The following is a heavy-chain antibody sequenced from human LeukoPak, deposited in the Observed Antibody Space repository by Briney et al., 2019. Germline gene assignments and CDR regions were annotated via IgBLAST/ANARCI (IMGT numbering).Heavy chain of an antibody. CDR1: GFTFSSYA. CDR3: AKEPYSSLVV. D-gene: IGHD6-6*01. J-gene: IGHJ6*02. CDR2: ISGSGGST. Sequence: GGSLRLSCPASGFTFSSYAMSWVGQPPGKGLEWVSAISGSGGSTYYADSVKGRFTISRDNSKNTLYLQMNSLRAEDTAVYYCAKEPYSSLVVWGQGTTVTVSS. V-gene: IGHV3-23*01.